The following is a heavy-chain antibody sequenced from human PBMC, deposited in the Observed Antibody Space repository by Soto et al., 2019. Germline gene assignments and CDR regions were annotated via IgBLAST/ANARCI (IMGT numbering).Heavy chain of an antibody. Sequence: GGSLRLSCAASGFKFSSYGMHWVRQAPGKGLEWVAAISYDGRNKYYADSVKGRFTISRDNSENTLFLQMNSLRGDDTAVYYCAKDWKWEPFSYGMNVWGQGTTVTVSS. CDR3: AKDWKWEPFSYGMNV. D-gene: IGHD1-26*01. J-gene: IGHJ6*02. V-gene: IGHV3-30*18. CDR1: GFKFSSYG. CDR2: ISYDGRNK.